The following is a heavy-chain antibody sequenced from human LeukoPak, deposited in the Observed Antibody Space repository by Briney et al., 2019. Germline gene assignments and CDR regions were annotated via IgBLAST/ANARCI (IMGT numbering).Heavy chain of an antibody. CDR3: ARVGIQLWSSDFDY. D-gene: IGHD5-18*01. Sequence: ASVKVSCKASGYTFTSYGISWVRQAPGQGLEWMGWISAYNGDTNYAQKFQGRVTMTRDTSISTAYMELSRLRSDDTAVYYCARVGIQLWSSDFDYWGQGTLVTVSS. CDR1: GYTFTSYG. V-gene: IGHV1-18*01. J-gene: IGHJ4*02. CDR2: ISAYNGDT.